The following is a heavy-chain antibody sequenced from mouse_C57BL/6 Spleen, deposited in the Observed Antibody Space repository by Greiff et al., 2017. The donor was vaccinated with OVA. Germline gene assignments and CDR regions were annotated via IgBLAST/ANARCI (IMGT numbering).Heavy chain of an antibody. Sequence: VQLQESGAELVRPGTSVKVSCKASGYAFTNYLIKWVKQRPGQGLEWIGVINPGSGGTNYNEKFKGKATLTADKSSSTAYMQLSSLTSEDSAVYFCARDYGGGYFDYWGQGTTLTVSS. J-gene: IGHJ2*01. CDR2: INPGSGGT. D-gene: IGHD1-1*02. CDR1: GYAFTNYL. CDR3: ARDYGGGYFDY. V-gene: IGHV1-54*01.